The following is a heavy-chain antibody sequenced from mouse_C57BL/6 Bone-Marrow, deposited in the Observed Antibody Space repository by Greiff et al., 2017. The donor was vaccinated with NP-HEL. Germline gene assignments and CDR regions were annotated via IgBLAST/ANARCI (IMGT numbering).Heavy chain of an antibody. J-gene: IGHJ2*01. Sequence: QVQLQQSGAELARPGASVKMSCKASGYTFTSYTMHWVKQRPGQGLEWIGDINPCGGYTKYNQKFKGKATLTADKSSSTAYMQLGSLTSEDSALYYCGRGDYGSSAFECGGKGTTLSVSS. CDR3: GRGDYGSSAFEC. CDR2: INPCGGYT. V-gene: IGHV1-4*01. D-gene: IGHD1-1*01. CDR1: GYTFTSYT.